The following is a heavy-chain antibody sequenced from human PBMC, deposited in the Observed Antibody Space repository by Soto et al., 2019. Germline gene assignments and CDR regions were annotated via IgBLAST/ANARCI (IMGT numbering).Heavy chain of an antibody. V-gene: IGHV3-30*18. CDR2: ISYDGSNK. D-gene: IGHD2-2*02. CDR1: GFTFSSYG. Sequence: QVQLVESGGGVVQPGRSLRLSCAASGFTFSSYGMHWVRQAPGKGLEWVAVISYDGSNKYYADSVKGRFTISRDNSKNRLYLQMNSLRAEDTAVYYCAKDGTHCGSISCYTSWFDPWGQGTLVTVSS. CDR3: AKDGTHCGSISCYTSWFDP. J-gene: IGHJ5*02.